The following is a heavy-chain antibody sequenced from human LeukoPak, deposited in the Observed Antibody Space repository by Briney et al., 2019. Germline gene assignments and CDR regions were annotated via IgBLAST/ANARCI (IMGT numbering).Heavy chain of an antibody. J-gene: IGHJ4*02. CDR3: ARDATAAAGPPPY. D-gene: IGHD6-13*01. CDR1: GYTFTGYY. Sequence: ASVKVSCKASGYTFTGYYMHWVRQAPGQGLEWMGWINPNSGGTNYAQKFQGRVTLTRDTSISTAYMELSRLRSDDTAVYYCARDATAAAGPPPYWGQGTLVTVSS. V-gene: IGHV1-2*02. CDR2: INPNSGGT.